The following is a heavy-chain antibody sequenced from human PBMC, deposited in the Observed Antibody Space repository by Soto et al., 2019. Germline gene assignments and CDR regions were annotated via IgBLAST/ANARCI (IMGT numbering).Heavy chain of an antibody. Sequence: GGSLRLSCADSGFTFSSYAMHWVRQAPGKGLEWVAVISYDGSNKYYADSVKGRFTISRDNSKNTLYLQMNSLRAEDTAVYYCARVHDILAHFDYRGQGTLVSGSS. CDR3: ARVHDILAHFDY. CDR2: ISYDGSNK. CDR1: GFTFSSYA. D-gene: IGHD3-9*01. J-gene: IGHJ4*02. V-gene: IGHV3-30-3*01.